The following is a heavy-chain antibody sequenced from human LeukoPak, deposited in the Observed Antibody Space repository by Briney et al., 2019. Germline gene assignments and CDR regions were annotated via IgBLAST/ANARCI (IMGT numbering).Heavy chain of an antibody. Sequence: PSETLSLTCTVSGASISTYYWSWIRQPPGKGLEWIGYIYYSGSTNYNPSLKSRVTISVDTSKNQFSLKLSSVTAADTAVYYCARGVYGYSSSWYYDYWGQGTLVTVSS. CDR1: GASISTYY. J-gene: IGHJ4*02. CDR3: ARGVYGYSSSWYYDY. V-gene: IGHV4-59*01. D-gene: IGHD6-13*01. CDR2: IYYSGST.